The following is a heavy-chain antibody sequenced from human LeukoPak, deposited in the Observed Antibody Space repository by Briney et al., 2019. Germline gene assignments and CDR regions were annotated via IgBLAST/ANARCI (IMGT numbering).Heavy chain of an antibody. J-gene: IGHJ5*02. CDR3: GRDGYNAGFDP. V-gene: IGHV4-59*05. D-gene: IGHD5-24*01. CDR1: GGSISSYY. Sequence: PSETLSLTCTVSGGSISSYYWSWIRQPAGKGLEWIGSIYYSGSTYYNPSLKSRVTISVDTSKNQFSLKLSSVTAADTAVYYCGRDGYNAGFDPWGQGTLVTVSS. CDR2: IYYSGST.